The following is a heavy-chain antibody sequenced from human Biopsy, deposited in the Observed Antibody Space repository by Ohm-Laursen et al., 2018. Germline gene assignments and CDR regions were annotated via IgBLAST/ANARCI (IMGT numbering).Heavy chain of an antibody. V-gene: IGHV4-59*02. CDR1: GGSVTNYY. J-gene: IGHJ4*02. Sequence: TLSLTCSVSGGSVTNYYWTWIRQPPGKGLEWIGHISYTGYTSYNASLKSRVTISVDTSRNHFSLRLSSLTAADTAVYYCARGSNDSGGLYFPRWGQGTLLTVSS. CDR3: ARGSNDSGGLYFPR. CDR2: ISYTGYT. D-gene: IGHD4-23*01.